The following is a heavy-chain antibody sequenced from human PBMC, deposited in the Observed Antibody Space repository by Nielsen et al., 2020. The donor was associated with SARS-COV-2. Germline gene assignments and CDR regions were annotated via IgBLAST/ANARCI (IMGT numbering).Heavy chain of an antibody. CDR1: GFTFSSYA. V-gene: IGHV3-23*01. D-gene: IGHD3-10*01. Sequence: GESLKISCAASGFTFSSYAMSWVRQAPGKGLEWVSAISGSGGSTYYADSVKGRFTISRDNSKNTLYLQMNSLRAEDTAVYYCAKEEVGYYGSGSFYYYYMDVWGKGTTVTVSS. CDR2: ISGSGGST. J-gene: IGHJ6*03. CDR3: AKEEVGYYGSGSFYYYYMDV.